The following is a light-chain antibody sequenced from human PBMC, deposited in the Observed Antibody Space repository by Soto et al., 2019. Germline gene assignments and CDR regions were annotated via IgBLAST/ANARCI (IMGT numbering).Light chain of an antibody. V-gene: IGKV1-5*03. CDR3: QQYNTCSRT. Sequence: DIQMTQSPSTLSASVGDRVTITCRASQNINIWLAWYQHKPGTAPKVLIYKASTLETGVPTRFSGSGSGTEFTLNISGLHPDDFATYDCQQYNTCSRTFGKGTTVVIK. CDR1: QNINIW. CDR2: KAS. J-gene: IGKJ2*01.